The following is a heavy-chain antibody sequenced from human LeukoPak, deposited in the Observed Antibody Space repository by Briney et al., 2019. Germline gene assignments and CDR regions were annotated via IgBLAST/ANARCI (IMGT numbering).Heavy chain of an antibody. CDR2: IYYSGST. V-gene: IGHV4-39*01. J-gene: IGHJ4*02. Sequence: SEALSVTCTVSGCSIISSSYYWGWIRQPRGKGREWIGSIYYSGSTFYSPPLKSRVTISVDTSKNQFSLKLSSATAADTAVYYCARRVGATTFDYWGQGTLVTVSS. CDR1: GCSIISSSYY. CDR3: ARRVGATTFDY. D-gene: IGHD1-26*01.